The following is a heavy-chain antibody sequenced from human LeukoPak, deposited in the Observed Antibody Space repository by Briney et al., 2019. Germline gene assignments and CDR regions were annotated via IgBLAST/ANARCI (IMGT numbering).Heavy chain of an antibody. V-gene: IGHV1-69*04. D-gene: IGHD3-10*01. J-gene: IGHJ4*02. CDR2: IIPILGIA. Sequence: GASVKVSCKGSGYNFDRYGVNWVRQAPGQGLEWRGRIIPILGIANYAQKFQGRVTITADKSTSTAYMELSSLRSEDTAVYYCASRVGGGSGSYYNSFDYWGQGTLVTVSS. CDR3: ASRVGGGSGSYYNSFDY. CDR1: GYNFDRYG.